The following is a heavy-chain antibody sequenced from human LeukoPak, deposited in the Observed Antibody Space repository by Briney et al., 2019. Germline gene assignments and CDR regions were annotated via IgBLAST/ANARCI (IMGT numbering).Heavy chain of an antibody. Sequence: PSETLSLTCSVSGGSISGYYWTWIRQPAGKGLEWIGRVYTSGSTHYNPSLKTRLTMSVDTSKNQFSLKLSSVTAADTAVYYCARVLRYFDWLFDYWGQGTLVTVSS. D-gene: IGHD3-9*01. J-gene: IGHJ4*02. CDR3: ARVLRYFDWLFDY. CDR2: VYTSGST. CDR1: GGSISGYY. V-gene: IGHV4-4*07.